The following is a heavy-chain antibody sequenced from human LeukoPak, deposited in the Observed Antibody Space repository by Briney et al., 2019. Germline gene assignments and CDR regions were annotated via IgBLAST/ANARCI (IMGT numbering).Heavy chain of an antibody. J-gene: IGHJ3*02. V-gene: IGHV1-8*02. CDR2: INPNSGNT. Sequence: ASVKVSCKASGYTFTGYYMHWVRQATGQGLEWMGWINPNSGNTASAQKFQGRVTMTRNTSISTAYMELSSLRSEDTAVYYCARSSSTLSDAFDIWGQGTMVTVSS. CDR3: ARSSSTLSDAFDI. CDR1: GYTFTGYY.